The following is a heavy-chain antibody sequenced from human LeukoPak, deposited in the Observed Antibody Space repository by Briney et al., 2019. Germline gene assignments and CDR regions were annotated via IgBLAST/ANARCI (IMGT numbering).Heavy chain of an antibody. D-gene: IGHD2-15*01. CDR3: ARDLGPGYCSGGSCYWGESPDY. CDR2: ISYDGSNK. CDR1: GFTFSSYA. Sequence: GGSLRLSCAASGFTFSSYAMHWVRQAPGKGLEWVAVISYDGSNKYYADSVKGRFTISRDNSKNTLYLQMNSLRAEDTAVYYCARDLGPGYCSGGSCYWGESPDYWGQGTLVTVSS. V-gene: IGHV3-30*04. J-gene: IGHJ4*02.